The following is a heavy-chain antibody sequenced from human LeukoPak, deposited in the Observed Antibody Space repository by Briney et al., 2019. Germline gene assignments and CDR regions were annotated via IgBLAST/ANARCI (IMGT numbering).Heavy chain of an antibody. CDR3: AHLAGEILTGPTGIDY. Sequence: SGPTLVKPTQPLTLTCTFSGFSLSTSGVGVGWIRQPPGKALEWLALIYWDDDKRYSPSLKSRLTITKHTSKNQVVLTMTNMDPVDTATYYCAHLAGEILTGPTGIDYWGQGTLVTVSS. D-gene: IGHD3-9*01. J-gene: IGHJ4*02. CDR1: GFSLSTSGVG. V-gene: IGHV2-5*02. CDR2: IYWDDDK.